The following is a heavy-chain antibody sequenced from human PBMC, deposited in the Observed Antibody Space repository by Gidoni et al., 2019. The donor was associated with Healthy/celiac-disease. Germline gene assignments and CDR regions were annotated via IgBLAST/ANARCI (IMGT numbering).Heavy chain of an antibody. CDR2: ISYDGSNK. J-gene: IGHJ4*02. CDR1: GFTSSSYG. D-gene: IGHD3-9*01. V-gene: IGHV3-30*18. CDR3: AKDPDDILTGYVDY. Sequence: QVQLVESGGGVVQPGRSLRLSCAASGFTSSSYGMHWVRQAPGKGLEWVSVISYDGSNKYYADSVKGRFTISRDNSKNTLYLQMDSLRAEDTAVYYCAKDPDDILTGYVDYWGQGTLVTVSS.